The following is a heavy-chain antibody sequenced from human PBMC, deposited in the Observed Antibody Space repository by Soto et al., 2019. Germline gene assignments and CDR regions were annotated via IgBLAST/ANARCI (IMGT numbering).Heavy chain of an antibody. J-gene: IGHJ4*02. CDR1: GGSFSGYY. D-gene: IGHD3-10*01. Sequence: QVQLQQWGAGLLKPSETLSLTCAVYGGSFSGYYWSWIRQPPGKGLEWIGEINHSGSTNYNPSLKRRVPISVDTSKHQFSLQLSSVTAADTAVYYRARAGRGHYYGSGRPALDYWGQGTRVTVSS. V-gene: IGHV4-34*01. CDR2: INHSGST. CDR3: ARAGRGHYYGSGRPALDY.